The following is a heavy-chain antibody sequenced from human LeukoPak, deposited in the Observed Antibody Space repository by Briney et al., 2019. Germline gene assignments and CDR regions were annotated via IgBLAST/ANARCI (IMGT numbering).Heavy chain of an antibody. Sequence: PAGSLRLSCAASGFSFSSNYMSWVRQAPGKGLEWVSVIYTGGSTSYSNSVKSRFTISRDNSKNTLYLQMNSLRAEDTAVYYCARGFSGVTAPQNWGQGTLVSVS. D-gene: IGHD2-21*02. CDR1: GFSFSSNY. V-gene: IGHV3-53*01. CDR3: ARGFSGVTAPQN. CDR2: IYTGGST. J-gene: IGHJ4*02.